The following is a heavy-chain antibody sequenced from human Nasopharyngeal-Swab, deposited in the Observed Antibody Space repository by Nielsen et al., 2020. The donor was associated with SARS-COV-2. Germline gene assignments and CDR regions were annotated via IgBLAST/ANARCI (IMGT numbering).Heavy chain of an antibody. CDR3: ARGDYDFWIGWVSAFDI. CDR1: GYTFTSYA. J-gene: IGHJ3*02. D-gene: IGHD3-3*01. CDR2: FNTNPGNP. V-gene: IGHV7-4-1*02. Sequence: ASVNVSCKASGYTFTSYAMTWVRHAPGQGLAWMGSFNTNPGNPTYAQGFTGRFVFSLDTSVSTAYLQISSLKAEDTAVYYCARGDYDFWIGWVSAFDIWGQGTMVTVSS.